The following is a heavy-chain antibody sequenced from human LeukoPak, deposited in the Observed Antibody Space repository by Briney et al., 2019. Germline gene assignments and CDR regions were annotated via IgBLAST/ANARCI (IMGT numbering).Heavy chain of an antibody. Sequence: PSETLSLTCTVSGGSISSSGYYWGWIHQPPGKGLEWVGSVYYTGSTFYNPSLKSRVTTSVDTSKNHFSLKLSSVTAADTAVYYCARGNYGDYVAAFDYWGQGTLVTVSS. J-gene: IGHJ4*02. CDR2: VYYTGST. CDR3: ARGNYGDYVAAFDY. D-gene: IGHD4-17*01. V-gene: IGHV4-39*02. CDR1: GGSISSSGYY.